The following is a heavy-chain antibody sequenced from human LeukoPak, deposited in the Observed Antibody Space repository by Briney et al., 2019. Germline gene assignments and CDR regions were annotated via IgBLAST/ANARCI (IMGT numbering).Heavy chain of an antibody. D-gene: IGHD3-22*01. J-gene: IGHJ4*02. Sequence: GASVKVSCKASGYTFTSYGISWVRQAPGQGLEWMGWIGAYNGNTNYAQKLQGRVTMTTDTSTSTAYMELRSLRSDDTAVYYCARDLLYDSSGYTNYFDYWGQGTLVTVSS. V-gene: IGHV1-18*01. CDR1: GYTFTSYG. CDR3: ARDLLYDSSGYTNYFDY. CDR2: IGAYNGNT.